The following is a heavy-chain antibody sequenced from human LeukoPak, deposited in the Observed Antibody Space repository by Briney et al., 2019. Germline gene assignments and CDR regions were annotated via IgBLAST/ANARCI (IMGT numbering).Heavy chain of an antibody. V-gene: IGHV4-38-2*01. D-gene: IGHD6-13*01. CDR2: IYHSGST. Sequence: PSETLSLTCAASGYSISSGYYWGWSRQPPGEGVEWVGSIYHSGSTYYKPSLKSRFTISVDTAKNQFSLKLSSVTAADTAVYYCARYKQQPVGRTHFDYWGQGTLVTVSS. CDR1: GYSISSGYY. CDR3: ARYKQQPVGRTHFDY. J-gene: IGHJ4*02.